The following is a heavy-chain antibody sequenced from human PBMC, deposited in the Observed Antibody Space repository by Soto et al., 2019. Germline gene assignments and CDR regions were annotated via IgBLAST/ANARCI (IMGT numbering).Heavy chain of an antibody. CDR3: ARGEFLSYDDY. Sequence: GGSLRLSCAASGFTFGSYWMSWVRQAPGKGLEWVATIKQDGGEEYYVDPVKGRFTISRDNAKRSLHLQMNSLRVEDTAVYYCARGEFLSYDDYWGQGTLVTVSS. V-gene: IGHV3-7*02. CDR1: GFTFGSYW. J-gene: IGHJ4*02. D-gene: IGHD3-16*01. CDR2: IKQDGGEE.